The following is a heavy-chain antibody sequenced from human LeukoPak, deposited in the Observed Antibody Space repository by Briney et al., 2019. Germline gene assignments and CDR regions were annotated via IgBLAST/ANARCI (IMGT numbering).Heavy chain of an antibody. CDR2: IRSDGSNK. J-gene: IGHJ4*02. D-gene: IGHD3-9*01. V-gene: IGHV3-30*02. CDR1: GFTFGSYG. CDR3: AKDKVLRYFDWLFDLDY. Sequence: PGGSLRLSCGASGFTFGSYGMHWVRQAPGKGLEWVTFIRSDGSNKYYADSVKGRFTISRDNSKNTLYLQMNSLRAEDTAVYYCAKDKVLRYFDWLFDLDYWGQGTLVTVSS.